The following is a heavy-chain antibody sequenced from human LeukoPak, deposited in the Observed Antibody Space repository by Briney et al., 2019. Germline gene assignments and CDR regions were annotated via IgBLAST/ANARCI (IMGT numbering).Heavy chain of an antibody. CDR3: AKLGSGSYRAYYYYYGMDV. CDR2: ISSSGGST. J-gene: IGHJ6*02. D-gene: IGHD3-10*01. Sequence: RGGSLRLSCAASGFTFNTYAMSWVRQAPGEGLEWVSAISSSGGSTYYADSVKGRFTISRDNSKNTLYLQMNSLRAEDTAVYYCAKLGSGSYRAYYYYYGMDVWGQGTTVTVSS. CDR1: GFTFNTYA. V-gene: IGHV3-23*01.